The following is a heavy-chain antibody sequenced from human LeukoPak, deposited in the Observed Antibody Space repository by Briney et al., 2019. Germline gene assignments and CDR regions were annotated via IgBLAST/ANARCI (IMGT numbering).Heavy chain of an antibody. D-gene: IGHD3-22*01. J-gene: IGHJ4*02. CDR3: TRLTMIVVVPYYFDF. CDR1: GFTFGDYA. V-gene: IGHV3-49*04. CDR2: IRRKAYGGTT. Sequence: GGSLRLSCTASGFTFGDYAMSWVRQAPGKGLEWVGFIRRKAYGGTTEYAASVKGRFTISRDDSKSIAYLQMNSLRTEDTAVYYCTRLTMIVVVPYYFDFWGQGTLVTVSS.